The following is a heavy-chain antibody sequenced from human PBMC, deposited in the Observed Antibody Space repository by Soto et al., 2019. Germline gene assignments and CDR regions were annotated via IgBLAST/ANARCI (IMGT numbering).Heavy chain of an antibody. CDR3: ARDYSSSWYVDY. J-gene: IGHJ4*02. CDR2: IWYDGSNK. D-gene: IGHD6-13*01. CDR1: GFTFSSYG. V-gene: IGHV3-33*01. Sequence: GGSLRLSCAASGFTFSSYGMHWVRQAPGKGLEWVAVIWYDGSNKYYADSVKGRFTISRDNSKNTLYLQMNSLRAEDTAVYYCARDYSSSWYVDYWGQGTLVTVSS.